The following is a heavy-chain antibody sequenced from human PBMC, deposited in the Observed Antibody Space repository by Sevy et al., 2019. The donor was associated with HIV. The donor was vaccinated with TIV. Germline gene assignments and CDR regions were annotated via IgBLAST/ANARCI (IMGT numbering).Heavy chain of an antibody. D-gene: IGHD4-4*01. Sequence: GGSLRLSCAASGFTFSTHNMNWVRQAPGKGLEWVSFITSSGNTIYYADSVKGRLSISRDNAKNSLYLQMNSLRADDSAVYYCARESLYNNYVALWGQGALVTVSS. J-gene: IGHJ4*02. CDR3: ARESLYNNYVAL. V-gene: IGHV3-48*01. CDR2: ITSSGNTI. CDR1: GFTFSTHN.